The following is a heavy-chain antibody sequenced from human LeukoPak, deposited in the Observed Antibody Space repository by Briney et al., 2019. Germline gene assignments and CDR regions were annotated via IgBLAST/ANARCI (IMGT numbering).Heavy chain of an antibody. V-gene: IGHV3-23*01. CDR3: AKDRRDSSGWFRADDY. CDR1: GFTFNYAW. D-gene: IGHD6-19*01. CDR2: ISGSGDST. J-gene: IGHJ4*02. Sequence: PGGSLRLSCAASGFTFNYAWMSWVRQAPGKGLEWVSAISGSGDSTYYADSVKGRFTISRDNSKNTLYLQMNSLTAEDTAVYYCAKDRRDSSGWFRADDYWGQGTLVTVSS.